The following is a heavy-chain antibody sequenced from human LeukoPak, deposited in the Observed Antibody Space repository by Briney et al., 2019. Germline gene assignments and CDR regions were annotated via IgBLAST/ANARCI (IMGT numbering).Heavy chain of an antibody. CDR1: GYTFTGYY. CDR3: ARVRRYSSSSDAFDI. J-gene: IGHJ3*02. D-gene: IGHD6-6*01. Sequence: ASVKVSCKASGYTFTGYYMHWVRQAPGQGLEWMGWINPNSGGTNYAQKFQGRVTLTRDTSISTAYMELSRLRSDDTAVYYCARVRRYSSSSDAFDIWGQGTMVTVSS. V-gene: IGHV1-2*02. CDR2: INPNSGGT.